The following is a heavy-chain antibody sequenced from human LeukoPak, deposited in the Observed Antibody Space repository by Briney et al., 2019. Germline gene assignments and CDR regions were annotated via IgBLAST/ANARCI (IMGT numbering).Heavy chain of an antibody. J-gene: IGHJ4*02. D-gene: IGHD3-22*01. V-gene: IGHV4-4*09. CDR3: ASPRSGYRYTFDY. Sequence: SSETLSLTCAVSAASISNYYWSWIRRAPGKGLEWIGYISTSGSTNYNPSLKSRVSISLDTSKNRFSLNLNFVTAADTAVYYCASPRSGYRYTFDYWGQGALVTVSS. CDR2: ISTSGST. CDR1: AASISNYY.